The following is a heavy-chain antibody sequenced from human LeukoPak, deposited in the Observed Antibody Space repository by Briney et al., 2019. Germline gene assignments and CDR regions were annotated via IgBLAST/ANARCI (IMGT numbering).Heavy chain of an antibody. CDR2: VDPEDGET. J-gene: IGHJ4*02. Sequence: GASVKISCKASGYTFTDYYMHWVQQAPGKGLEWMGLVDPEDGETIYAEKFQGRVTITADTSTDTAYMELSSLRSEDTAVYYCATVARSSITIFGVALLHWGQGTLVTVSS. CDR1: GYTFTDYY. CDR3: ATVARSSITIFGVALLH. D-gene: IGHD3-3*01. V-gene: IGHV1-69-2*01.